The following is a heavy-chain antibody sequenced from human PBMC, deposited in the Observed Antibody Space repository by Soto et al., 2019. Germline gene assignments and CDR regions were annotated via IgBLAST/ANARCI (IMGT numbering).Heavy chain of an antibody. V-gene: IGHV3-9*01. D-gene: IGHD3-10*01. Sequence: GGSLRLSCAASGFTFDDYAMHWVRQAPGKGLEWVSGISWNSGSIGYADSVKGRFTISRDNAKNSLYLQRNSLRAEDTALYYCAKRSRDDAFDIWGQGTMVTVSS. J-gene: IGHJ3*02. CDR2: ISWNSGSI. CDR3: AKRSRDDAFDI. CDR1: GFTFDDYA.